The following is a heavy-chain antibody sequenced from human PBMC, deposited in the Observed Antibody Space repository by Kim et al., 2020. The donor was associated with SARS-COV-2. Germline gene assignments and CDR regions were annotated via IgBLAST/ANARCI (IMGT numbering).Heavy chain of an antibody. CDR1: GYTFTSYG. D-gene: IGHD6-13*01. CDR3: ARVPSYIAAAGYYYYYGMDV. J-gene: IGHJ6*02. Sequence: ASVKVSCKASGYTFTSYGISWVRQAPGQGLEWMGWISAYNGNTNYAQKLQGRVTMTTDTSTSTAYMELRSLRSDDTAVYYCARVPSYIAAAGYYYYYGMDVWGQGTTVTFSS. CDR2: ISAYNGNT. V-gene: IGHV1-18*01.